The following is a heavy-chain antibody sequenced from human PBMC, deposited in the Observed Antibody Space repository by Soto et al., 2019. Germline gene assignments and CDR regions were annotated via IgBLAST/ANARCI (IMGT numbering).Heavy chain of an antibody. CDR3: ASGGNWFDP. V-gene: IGHV4-59*01. D-gene: IGHD3-16*01. J-gene: IGHJ5*02. CDR1: GGSISNYY. CDR2: MYYNGNI. Sequence: SETLSLTCNVSGGSISNYYCTWVRQSPEKGLEWIGYMYYNGNINYNPSLKSRVTISIDTSKNQFSLTLKSVTAAETAVYYCASGGNWFDPWGQGVLVTVSS.